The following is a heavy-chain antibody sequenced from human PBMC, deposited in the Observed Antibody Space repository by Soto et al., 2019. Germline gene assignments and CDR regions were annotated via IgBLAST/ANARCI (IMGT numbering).Heavy chain of an antibody. CDR3: AKGGQGGNKSHYYYMDV. CDR1: GGSFSGYY. V-gene: IGHV4-34*01. J-gene: IGHJ6*03. D-gene: IGHD1-26*01. CDR2: INHSGST. Sequence: QVQLQQWGAGLLKPSETLSLTCAVYGGSFSGYYWSWIRQPPAKGLEWIGEINHSGSTNYNPSLKSRVTIPVDTSKIQFSLKLSSVTAADTAVYYCAKGGQGGNKSHYYYMDVWGKGTTVTVSS.